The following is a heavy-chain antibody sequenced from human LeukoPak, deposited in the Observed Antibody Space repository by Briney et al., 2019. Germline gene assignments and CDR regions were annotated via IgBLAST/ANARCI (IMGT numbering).Heavy chain of an antibody. J-gene: IGHJ4*02. D-gene: IGHD3-22*01. CDR2: INTDGSST. V-gene: IGHV3-74*01. CDR3: ARASSSGHFDY. Sequence: GGSLRLSCAASGLTFSTYWMHWVRQAPGKGVVWVSRINTDGSSTSYADSVKGRFTISRDNAKNTLYLQMNSLRTEDTAVYYCARASSSGHFDYWGQGALVTVSS. CDR1: GLTFSTYW.